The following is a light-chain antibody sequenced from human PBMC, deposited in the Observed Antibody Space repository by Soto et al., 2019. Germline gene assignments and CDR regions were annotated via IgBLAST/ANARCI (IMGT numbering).Light chain of an antibody. Sequence: EIVMTQSPATLSVTQGERATLSCRASQSVRSNLAWYQQKPGQAPRLLIYGASTRATGIPARFSGSGSGTEFTLTISSLQSEDFAVYYCQQYNNWPPFSFGPGTKVDIK. J-gene: IGKJ3*01. CDR1: QSVRSN. CDR3: QQYNNWPPFS. CDR2: GAS. V-gene: IGKV3-15*01.